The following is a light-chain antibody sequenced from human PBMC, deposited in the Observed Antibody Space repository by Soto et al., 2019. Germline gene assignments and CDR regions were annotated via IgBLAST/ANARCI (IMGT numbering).Light chain of an antibody. CDR3: LSKTSTISYV. CDR2: EVS. V-gene: IGLV2-14*01. Sequence: SVKSQPASVSGSPGQSIAVPCTGITSDVGGYNYVSWYQQHPGKVPKLLIHEVSNRPSGVSNRFSGSKSGTTASLTISGLQAQDEADYYCLSKTSTISYVSGNWTVVTVL. J-gene: IGLJ1*01. CDR1: TSDVGGYNY.